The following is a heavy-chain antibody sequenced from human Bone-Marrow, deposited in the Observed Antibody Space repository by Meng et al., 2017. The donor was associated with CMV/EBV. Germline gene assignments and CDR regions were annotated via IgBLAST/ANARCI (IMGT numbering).Heavy chain of an antibody. Sequence: VSLRLSCTVSGGSISSSSYYWGWIRQPPGKGLEWIGSIYYSGSTYYNPSLKSRVTISVDTSKNQFSLKLSSVTAADTAVYYCARVLRIAARTGAFDYWGQGTLVTVSS. CDR1: GGSISSSSYY. J-gene: IGHJ4*02. V-gene: IGHV4-39*07. CDR2: IYYSGST. CDR3: ARVLRIAARTGAFDY. D-gene: IGHD6-6*01.